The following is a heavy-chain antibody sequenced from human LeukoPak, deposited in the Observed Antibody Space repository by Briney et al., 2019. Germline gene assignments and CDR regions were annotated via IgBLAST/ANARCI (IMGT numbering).Heavy chain of an antibody. D-gene: IGHD3-10*01. CDR2: MNPNSGNT. CDR1: GYTFTSYD. CDR3: ARCPMVREERISRYYYGMDV. J-gene: IGHJ6*02. Sequence: ASVKVSCKASGYTFTSYDINWVRQATGQGLEWMGWMNPNSGNTGYAQKFQGRVTMTRNTSISTAYMELSSLRSEDTAVYYCARCPMVREERISRYYYGMDVWGQGTTVTVSS. V-gene: IGHV1-8*01.